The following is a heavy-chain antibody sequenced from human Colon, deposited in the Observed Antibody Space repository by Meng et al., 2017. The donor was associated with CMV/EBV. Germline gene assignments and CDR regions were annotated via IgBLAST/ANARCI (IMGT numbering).Heavy chain of an antibody. CDR3: ARSSNWFDS. CDR2: VKQDGSER. J-gene: IGHJ5*01. Sequence: GESLKISCAASGFTLRGYWMSWVRQAPGKGLEWAANVKQDGSERNYVDSVKGRFTISRDNAKNLLYLQMNSLRLEDTAMYYCARSSNWFDSWGQGTLVTVPQ. CDR1: GFTLRGYW. D-gene: IGHD5/OR15-5a*01. V-gene: IGHV3-7*01.